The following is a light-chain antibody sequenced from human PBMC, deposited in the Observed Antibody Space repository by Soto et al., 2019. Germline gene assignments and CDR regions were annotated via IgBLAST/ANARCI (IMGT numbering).Light chain of an antibody. Sequence: DIQMTQSPSSLSASVGDRVTITCQASPDISNYLNWYQQKPGKAPTLLVADASNVDTGVPSRFSGSESGRDFTFTISSLLPKEIATYYCQRYDNLPWTFGQGLKLDIK. CDR3: QRYDNLPWT. CDR1: PDISNY. J-gene: IGKJ1*01. V-gene: IGKV1-33*01. CDR2: DAS.